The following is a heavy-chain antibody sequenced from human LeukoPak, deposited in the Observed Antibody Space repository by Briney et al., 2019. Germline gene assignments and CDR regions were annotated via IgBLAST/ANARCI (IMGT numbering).Heavy chain of an antibody. J-gene: IGHJ4*02. CDR3: ARDTSGYYGRYEP. V-gene: IGHV4-59*01. CDR2: ISYTGTT. CDR1: GASISNKF. Sequence: SETLSLTCNVSGASISNKFWSWIRHPPGKGLEWIGYISYTGTTNYNPSLQSRVTISVDTSKNQLSLRVTSMTAADTAVYYCARDTSGYYGRYEPWGQGILVTVSS. D-gene: IGHD3-3*01.